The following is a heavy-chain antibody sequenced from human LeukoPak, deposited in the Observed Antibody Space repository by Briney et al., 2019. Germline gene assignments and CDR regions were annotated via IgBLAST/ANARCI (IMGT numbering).Heavy chain of an antibody. CDR3: ARGLVPGFLDY. D-gene: IGHD4-11*01. CDR1: GFTFNSYA. CDR2: INSDESIT. V-gene: IGHV3-74*01. J-gene: IGHJ4*02. Sequence: GGSLRLSCAASGFTFNSYAMHWVRQAPGKGLVWVSRINSDESITTYADSVKGRFTISRDNAKNTLYLQMNSLRAEDTAVYYCARGLVPGFLDYWGQGTPVTVSS.